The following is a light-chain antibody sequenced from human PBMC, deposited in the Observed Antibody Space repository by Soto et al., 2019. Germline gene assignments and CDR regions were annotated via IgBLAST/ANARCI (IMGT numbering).Light chain of an antibody. V-gene: IGKV3-15*01. Sequence: DIAMTQSPATLSVSPGARAPPSCRASPSVSSNLAWYQQKPGQAPRLLIYGASTRATGIPARFSGSGSGTEFTLTISSLQSEDFAVYYCQQYNNWPRTFGQGTKVDIK. CDR1: PSVSSN. CDR2: GAS. CDR3: QQYNNWPRT. J-gene: IGKJ1*01.